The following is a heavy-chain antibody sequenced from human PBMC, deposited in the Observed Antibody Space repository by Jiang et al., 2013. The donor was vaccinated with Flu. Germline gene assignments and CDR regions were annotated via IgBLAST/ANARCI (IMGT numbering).Heavy chain of an antibody. J-gene: IGHJ4*02. V-gene: IGHV1-2*02. D-gene: IGHD5-12*01. CDR3: ARWPKVASAYRDC. CDR2: INPKTDDT. Sequence: GAEVKKPGASVKVSCEASGYNFAGYSIHWVRQAPGQGLEWMGWINPKTDDTKSAQQFQGRVTMTTDTSISTAYMELSRLTSDDTAMYYCARWPKVASAYRDCWGQGTLVTVSS. CDR1: GYNFAGYS.